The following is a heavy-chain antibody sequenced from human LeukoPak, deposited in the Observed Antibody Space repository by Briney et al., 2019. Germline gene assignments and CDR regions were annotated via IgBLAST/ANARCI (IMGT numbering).Heavy chain of an antibody. Sequence: GGFLRLSCAASGFTFSNAWMSWVRQAPGKGLEWVGRIKSKTDGGTTDYAAPVKGRFTISRDDSKNTLYLQMNSLKTEDTAVYYYTTRLRYFDWTIYDFDYWGQGTLVTVSS. CDR2: IKSKTDGGTT. V-gene: IGHV3-15*01. CDR3: TTRLRYFDWTIYDFDY. J-gene: IGHJ4*02. CDR1: GFTFSNAW. D-gene: IGHD3-9*01.